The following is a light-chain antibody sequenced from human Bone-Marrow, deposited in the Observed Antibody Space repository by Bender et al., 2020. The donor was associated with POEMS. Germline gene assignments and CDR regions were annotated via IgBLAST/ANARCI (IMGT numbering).Light chain of an antibody. V-gene: IGLV3-21*02. CDR2: DDR. CDR1: NIERKT. CDR3: QLWDASSDLRV. Sequence: SYVLTQPPSVSVAPGQTATITCEESNIERKTVHWYQVKPGQAPVLVVFDDRDRPSGIPERFSGSNSGNTATLTISRVEAGDEADFYCQLWDASSDLRVFGGGTKLTVL. J-gene: IGLJ3*02.